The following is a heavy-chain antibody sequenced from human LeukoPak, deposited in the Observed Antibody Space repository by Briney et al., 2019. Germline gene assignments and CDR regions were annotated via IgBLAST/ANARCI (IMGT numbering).Heavy chain of an antibody. V-gene: IGHV1-46*03. J-gene: IGHJ4*02. D-gene: IGHD5-18*01. CDR3: ARGPNYSYGLLDY. CDR1: GYTFTTYL. CDR2: IKPLGGDT. Sequence: ASVRVSCKAFGYTFTTYLIHWVRQAPGQGLEWMGMIKPLGGDTTYAQKFQGRVTMTRDTSTSTVHMELRSLISEDTAVYFCARGPNYSYGLLDYWGQGTQVTVTS.